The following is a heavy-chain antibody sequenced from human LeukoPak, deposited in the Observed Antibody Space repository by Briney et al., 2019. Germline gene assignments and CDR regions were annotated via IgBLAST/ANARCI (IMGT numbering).Heavy chain of an antibody. J-gene: IGHJ4*02. CDR1: GFTFSTSW. CDR3: ARGGTNGVVDY. Sequence: GGSLRLSCAASGFTFSTSWMNWVRQAPGKGLEWVASINPDGSEKYSVDSVKGRFTISRDNAKNSLYLQMNSLRAEDTAVYYCARGGTNGVVDYWGQGTLVTVSS. V-gene: IGHV3-7*01. D-gene: IGHD2-8*01. CDR2: INPDGSEK.